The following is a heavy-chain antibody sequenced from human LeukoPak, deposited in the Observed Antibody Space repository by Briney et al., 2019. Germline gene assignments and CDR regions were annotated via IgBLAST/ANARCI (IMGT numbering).Heavy chain of an antibody. V-gene: IGHV4-59*01. CDR3: ARLHSGYDYYHDY. CDR2: IYYSGST. Sequence: ASETLSLTCTVSGGSISSYYWSWIRQPPGKGLEWIGYIYYSGSTNYNPSLKSRVTISVDTSKNQFSLKLSSVTAADTAVYYCARLHSGYDYYHDYWGQGTLVTVSS. J-gene: IGHJ4*02. CDR1: GGSISSYY. D-gene: IGHD5-12*01.